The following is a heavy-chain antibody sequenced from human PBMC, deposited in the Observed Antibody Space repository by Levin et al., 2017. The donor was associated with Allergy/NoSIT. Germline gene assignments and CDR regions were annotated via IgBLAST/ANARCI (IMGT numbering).Heavy chain of an antibody. V-gene: IGHV3-9*01. CDR1: GFTFNDHA. CDR3: TRDIGESYGYYGMDV. Sequence: SGGSLRLSCAASGFTFNDHAMHWVRQAPGKGLEWVSGINWNSGSIGYADSVKGRFTISRDNAKNSLYLQMTSLRAGDTALYYCTRDIGESYGYYGMDVWGQGTTVTVSS. J-gene: IGHJ6*01. CDR2: INWNSGSI. D-gene: IGHD3-16*01.